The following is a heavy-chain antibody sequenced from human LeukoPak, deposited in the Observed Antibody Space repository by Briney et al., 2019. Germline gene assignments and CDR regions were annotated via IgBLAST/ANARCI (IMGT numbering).Heavy chain of an antibody. CDR2: VDYSGGDT. J-gene: IGHJ6*03. Sequence: TGGSLRLSCIASGFTLSSYEMSWIRQAPGKGLEWVSSVDYSGGDTHYADSVMGRFTISRDNSKNTLYLQLNSLSAEDTAVYYCARDPYSGTYGDTYYYYMDVWGKGTTVTISS. V-gene: IGHV3-23*01. CDR3: ARDPYSGTYGDTYYYYMDV. CDR1: GFTLSSYE. D-gene: IGHD1-26*01.